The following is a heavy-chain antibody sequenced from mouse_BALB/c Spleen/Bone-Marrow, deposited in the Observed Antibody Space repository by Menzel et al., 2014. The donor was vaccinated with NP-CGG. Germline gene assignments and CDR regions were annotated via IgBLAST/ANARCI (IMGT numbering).Heavy chain of an antibody. J-gene: IGHJ4*01. V-gene: IGHV1-67*01. CDR3: ARRPTATRAMDC. D-gene: IGHD1-2*01. Sequence: VQLQQSGPELVRPGVSVRISCKGSGYTFTDYAMHWVKQSHAKSLEWIGVISTYSGITSYNQKFKGKATMTVDKSSSTAYMELARLTSEDSAIYYCARRPTATRAMDCWGQGTSVTVSS. CDR2: ISTYSGIT. CDR1: GYTFTDYA.